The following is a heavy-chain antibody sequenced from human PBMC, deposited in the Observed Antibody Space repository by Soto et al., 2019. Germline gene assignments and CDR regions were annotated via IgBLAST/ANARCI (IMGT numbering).Heavy chain of an antibody. D-gene: IGHD3-22*01. V-gene: IGHV1-69*13. Sequence: SVKVSCKASGGTFSIYAISWVRQAPGQGLEWMGGIIPIFGTANYAQKFQGRVTITADESTSTAYMELSSLRSEDTAVYYCARDSRDYYDSSGYYDAFDIWGQGTMVTVSS. CDR2: IIPIFGTA. CDR1: GGTFSIYA. J-gene: IGHJ3*02. CDR3: ARDSRDYYDSSGYYDAFDI.